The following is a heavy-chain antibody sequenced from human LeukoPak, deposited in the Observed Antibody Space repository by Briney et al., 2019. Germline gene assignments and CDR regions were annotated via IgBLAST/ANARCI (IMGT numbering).Heavy chain of an antibody. Sequence: GGSLRLSCAASGFTFSDYWMHWVRQVPGKGLVWVSRINTSGSSTTYADSVKGRFTISRDNAKNTLYLQMDSLRAEDTGVYYCARSNRADDFWGQGTLVTVSS. CDR3: ARSNRADDF. V-gene: IGHV3-74*03. D-gene: IGHD1-14*01. CDR1: GFTFSDYW. J-gene: IGHJ4*02. CDR2: INTSGSST.